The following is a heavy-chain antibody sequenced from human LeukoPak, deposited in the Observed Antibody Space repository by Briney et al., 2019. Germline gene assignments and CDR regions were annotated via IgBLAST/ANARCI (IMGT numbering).Heavy chain of an antibody. D-gene: IGHD6-19*01. CDR1: GYTFTGYY. Sequence: ASVKVSCKASGYTFTGYYMHWVRQAPGQGLELMGWINPNSGGTNYAQKFQGRVTMTRDTSISTAYMELSRLRSDDTAVYYCARSSSGWSYFDYWGQGTLVTVSS. CDR3: ARSSSGWSYFDY. CDR2: INPNSGGT. J-gene: IGHJ4*02. V-gene: IGHV1-2*02.